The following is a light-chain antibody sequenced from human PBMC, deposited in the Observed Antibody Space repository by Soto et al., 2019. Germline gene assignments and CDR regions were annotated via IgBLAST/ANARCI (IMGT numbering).Light chain of an antibody. CDR3: QQTFSHLLS. J-gene: IGKJ4*01. CDR1: ESISDY. CDR2: SAS. V-gene: IGKV1-39*01. Sequence: IQLTQSPYSLSASVGDRVTIVCRASESISDYLNWYQLKSGEAPKVLIYSASTLRGGVPSRFSGTGSGTEFTLTISSLQPEDVATYYCQQTFSHLLSFGGGTTVEIK.